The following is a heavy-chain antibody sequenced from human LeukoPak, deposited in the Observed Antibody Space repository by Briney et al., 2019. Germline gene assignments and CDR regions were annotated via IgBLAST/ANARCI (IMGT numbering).Heavy chain of an antibody. V-gene: IGHV1-18*01. D-gene: IGHD3-3*01. CDR3: ARQGVRAQITIFGAPPYYYYGMDV. CDR2: ISAYNGNT. J-gene: IGHJ6*02. Sequence: GASVKVSCKASGYTFTSYGISWVRQAPGQGLEWMGWISAYNGNTNYAQKLQGRVTMTTDTPTSTAYMELRSLRSDDTAVYYCARQGVRAQITIFGAPPYYYYGMDVWGQGTTVTVSS. CDR1: GYTFTSYG.